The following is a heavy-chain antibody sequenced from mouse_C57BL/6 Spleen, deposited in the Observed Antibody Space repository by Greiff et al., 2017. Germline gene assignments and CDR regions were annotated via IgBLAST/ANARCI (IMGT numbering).Heavy chain of an antibody. Sequence: QVQLQQSGPELVKPGASVKISCKASGYAFRSSWLNWVKQRLGKGLEWIGRIYPGDGDTNYNGKFKGKATLTADNSSSTAYMPLSSLTSEASAVSFCATSSSYWYFDVWGTGTTVTVSS. J-gene: IGHJ1*03. CDR2: IYPGDGDT. D-gene: IGHD1-1*01. V-gene: IGHV1-82*01. CDR3: ATSSSYWYFDV. CDR1: GYAFRSSW.